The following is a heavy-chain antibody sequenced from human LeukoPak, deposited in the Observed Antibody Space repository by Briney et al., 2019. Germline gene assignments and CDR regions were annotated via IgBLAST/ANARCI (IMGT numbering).Heavy chain of an antibody. D-gene: IGHD3-10*01. CDR1: GYSFTTYW. CDR2: IDPSDSYT. V-gene: IGHV5-10-1*01. Sequence: GESLKISCKGSGYSFTTYWITWVRQMPGKGLEWMGRIDPSDSYTKYSPSFQGHVTISVDKSISTVYLQWSSPKASDTAIYYCARHITMVRGQGFDPWGQGTLVTVSS. CDR3: ARHITMVRGQGFDP. J-gene: IGHJ5*02.